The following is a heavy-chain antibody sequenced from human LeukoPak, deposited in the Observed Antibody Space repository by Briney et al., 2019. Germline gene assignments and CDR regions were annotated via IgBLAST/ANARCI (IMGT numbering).Heavy chain of an antibody. CDR3: ARDLPDCGGDCHLRYFDY. D-gene: IGHD2-21*02. CDR1: GFTFSDHY. V-gene: IGHV3-11*05. Sequence: GGSLRLSCAASGFTFSDHYMSWIRQAPGKGLEWVSYISSRSTYTLYVDSVRGRFTISRDNAKNLLYLQMDSLRAEDTAVYYRARDLPDCGGDCHLRYFDYWGQGALVTVSS. J-gene: IGHJ4*02. CDR2: ISSRSTYT.